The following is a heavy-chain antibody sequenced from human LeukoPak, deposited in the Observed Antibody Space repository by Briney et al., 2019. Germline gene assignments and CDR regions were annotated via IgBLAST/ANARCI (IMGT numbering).Heavy chain of an antibody. CDR1: GGSFSGYY. CDR3: ARGPRQWLAPYYFDY. J-gene: IGHJ4*02. Sequence: SETLSLTCAVYGGSFSGYYWSWIRQPPGKRLEWIGEINHSGSTNYNPSLKSRVTISVDTSKNQFSLKLSSVTAADTAVYYCARGPRQWLAPYYFDYWGQGTLVTVSS. D-gene: IGHD6-19*01. V-gene: IGHV4-34*01. CDR2: INHSGST.